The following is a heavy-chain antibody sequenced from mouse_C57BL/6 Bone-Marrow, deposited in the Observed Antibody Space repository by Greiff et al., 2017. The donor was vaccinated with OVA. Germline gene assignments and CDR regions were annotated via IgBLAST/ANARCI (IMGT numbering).Heavy chain of an antibody. D-gene: IGHD1-1*01. CDR2: IDPSDSYT. J-gene: IGHJ2*01. V-gene: IGHV1-59*01. Sequence: QVQLQQPGAELVRPGTSVKLSCKASGYTFTSYWMHWVKQRPGQGLEWIGVIDPSDSYTNYNQKFKGKATLTVDTSSSTAYMQLSSLTSEDSAVYYCAREPLLDTTVRDDYWGQGTTLTVSS. CDR3: AREPLLDTTVRDDY. CDR1: GYTFTSYW.